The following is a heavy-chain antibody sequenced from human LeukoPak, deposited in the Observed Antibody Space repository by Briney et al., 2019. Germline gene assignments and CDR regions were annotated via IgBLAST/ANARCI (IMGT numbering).Heavy chain of an antibody. Sequence: PGGSLRLSCAASGFTFSSYEMNWVRQAPGKGLEWVSYISSSGSTIYYADSVKGRFTISRDNAKNSLYPQMNSLRAEGTAVYYCAELGITMIGGVWGKGTTVTISS. J-gene: IGHJ6*04. CDR2: ISSSGSTI. CDR1: GFTFSSYE. V-gene: IGHV3-48*03. D-gene: IGHD3-10*02. CDR3: AELGITMIGGV.